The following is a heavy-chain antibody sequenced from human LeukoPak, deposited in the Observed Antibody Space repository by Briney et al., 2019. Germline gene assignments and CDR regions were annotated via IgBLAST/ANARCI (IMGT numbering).Heavy chain of an antibody. CDR3: AREWQYQFDY. CDR1: GDSITNTNY. Sequence: SETLSLTRTVSGDSITNTNYWAWIRQSPGEGLEWIGSVYHSGITYYTPSLKSRVSISVDTSKNQLSLKVTSVTASDTAVYYCAREWQYQFDYWGQGSLVTVSS. J-gene: IGHJ4*02. V-gene: IGHV4-38-2*02. D-gene: IGHD2/OR15-2a*01. CDR2: VYHSGIT.